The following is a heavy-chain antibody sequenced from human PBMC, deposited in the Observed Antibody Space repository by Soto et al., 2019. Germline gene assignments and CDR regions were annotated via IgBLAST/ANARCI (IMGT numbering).Heavy chain of an antibody. CDR2: INHRGTT. CDR3: ARHREPDFDS. D-gene: IGHD2-2*01. CDR1: GGSFSGYY. J-gene: IGHJ4*02. V-gene: IGHV4-34*01. Sequence: QVQLQQWGAGLLKPSETLSLTCAVYGGSFSGYYWSWIRQTPGKGLEWIGEINHRGTTNYSPSLKSRVTLSVDTSKNQISLHMSSVTAADTAVYYCARHREPDFDSWGQGTLVTVSP.